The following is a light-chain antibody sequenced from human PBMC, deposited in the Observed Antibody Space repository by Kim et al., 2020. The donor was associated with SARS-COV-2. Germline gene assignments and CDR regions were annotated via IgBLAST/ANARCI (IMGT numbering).Light chain of an antibody. CDR3: SSYTSSSTLKYV. V-gene: IGLV2-14*03. CDR2: DVT. Sequence: QSALTQPASVSGSPGQSIAISCNGTSSDVGAYNFVSWYQQLPGKAPKLMIYDVTNRPSGVSDRFSGSKSGNTASLTISGLQGEDEAEYYCSSYTSSSTLKYVFGTGTKVTVL. J-gene: IGLJ1*01. CDR1: SSDVGAYNF.